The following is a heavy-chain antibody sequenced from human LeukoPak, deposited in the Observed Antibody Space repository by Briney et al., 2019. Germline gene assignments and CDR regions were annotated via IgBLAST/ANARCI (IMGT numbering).Heavy chain of an antibody. CDR1: GYTFTGYY. Sequence: GASVKVFCKASGYTFTGYYMHWVRQAPGQGLEWMGWMNPNSGNTGYAQKFQGRVTMTRNTSLSTAYMELTSLKSEDTAVYYCARGLGTYWGKDFLNWFDPWGQGTLVTVSS. D-gene: IGHD3-16*01. CDR3: ARGLGTYWGKDFLNWFDP. V-gene: IGHV1-8*02. J-gene: IGHJ5*02. CDR2: MNPNSGNT.